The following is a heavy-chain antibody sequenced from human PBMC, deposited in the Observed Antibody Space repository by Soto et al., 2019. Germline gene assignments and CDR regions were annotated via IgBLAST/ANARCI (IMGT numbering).Heavy chain of an antibody. CDR2: IWYDGSKK. Sequence: GGSLRLSCAASGFSFSTYGMHWVRQAPGKGLEWVAVIWYDGSKKYYADSVKGRFTISRDNSENTLYLQMDSLRAEDTAVYYCARESEDLTSNFDYWGQGTLVTVSS. V-gene: IGHV3-33*01. CDR1: GFSFSTYG. CDR3: ARESEDLTSNFDY. J-gene: IGHJ4*02.